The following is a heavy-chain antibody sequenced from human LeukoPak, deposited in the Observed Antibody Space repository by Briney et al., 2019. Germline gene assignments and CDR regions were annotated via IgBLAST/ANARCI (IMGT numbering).Heavy chain of an antibody. V-gene: IGHV6-1*01. CDR3: ARGGLRRSLGWFDP. J-gene: IGHJ5*02. CDR1: WDSLSSNSVG. CDR2: TYYGSKCYT. D-gene: IGHD6-13*01. Sequence: SHTLSLTCAISWDSLSSNSVGLNWIRQSPSRGLEWLGRTYYGSKCYTDYAVSVISRITINVDTSKNQFSLQLNSVTPEDTAVYYCARGGLRRSLGWFDPWGQGTLVTVSS.